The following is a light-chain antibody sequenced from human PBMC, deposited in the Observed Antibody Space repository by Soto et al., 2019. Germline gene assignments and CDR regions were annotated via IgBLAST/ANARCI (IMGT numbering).Light chain of an antibody. V-gene: IGKV3-20*01. CDR3: QHYGSSLWT. J-gene: IGKJ1*01. Sequence: EIVLTQSPGTLSLSPGERATLSCRASQSVASSYLAWYQQRPGQAPSLLIFGASSRATGIPCRFSGRGSGTDFTLSISRLEPEDFAVYYCQHYGSSLWTFGQGTKVDIK. CDR2: GAS. CDR1: QSVASSY.